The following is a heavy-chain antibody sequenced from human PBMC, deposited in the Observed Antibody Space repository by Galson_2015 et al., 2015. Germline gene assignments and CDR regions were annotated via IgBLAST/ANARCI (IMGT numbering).Heavy chain of an antibody. Sequence: SLRLSCAASGFAFSSYSMSWVRQSPGKGLEWVSSISGSSSHIYYADSVKGRFIISRDNARNSLSLQMNSLRAEDTAVYYCARQRGIGSGSTGYWGQGTLVTVSS. D-gene: IGHD7-27*01. CDR2: ISGSSSHI. CDR3: ARQRGIGSGSTGY. CDR1: GFAFSSYS. J-gene: IGHJ4*02. V-gene: IGHV3-21*01.